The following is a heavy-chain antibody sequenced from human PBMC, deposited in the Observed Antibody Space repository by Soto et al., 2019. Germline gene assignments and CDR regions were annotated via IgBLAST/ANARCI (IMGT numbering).Heavy chain of an antibody. CDR2: VSSGGGT. J-gene: IGHJ4*02. D-gene: IGHD2-15*01. V-gene: IGHV3-23*01. Sequence: EVELLASGGGLVQPEGSLRLSCAASGFTFSTYAMGWVRQAPGKGLEWVSVVSSGGGTHYADSVKGRFTVSRDNSKNTLSLQMNSLRADATAVYYCAKRRGAGAHFDYWGQGDLVTVSS. CDR1: GFTFSTYA. CDR3: AKRRGAGAHFDY.